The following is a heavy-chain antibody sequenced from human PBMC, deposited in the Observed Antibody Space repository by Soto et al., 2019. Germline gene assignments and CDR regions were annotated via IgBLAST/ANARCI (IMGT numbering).Heavy chain of an antibody. D-gene: IGHD1-26*01. CDR3: ARGEQYSGRIFDY. CDR2: TYYRSKWYY. Sequence: XHSLSLTFAITGDSVSSNIAGWSWVGQSPSRGLEWLGRTYYRSKWYYEYAVSVRGRITINPDTSKNQYSLQLNSVTPEDTAVYFCARGEQYSGRIFDYWGQGTLVTGSS. CDR1: GDSVSSNIAG. J-gene: IGHJ4*01. V-gene: IGHV6-1*01.